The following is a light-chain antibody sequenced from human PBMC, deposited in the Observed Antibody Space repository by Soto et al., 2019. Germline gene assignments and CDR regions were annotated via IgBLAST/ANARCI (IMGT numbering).Light chain of an antibody. Sequence: QSVLTQPPSASGTPGQRVTISCSGTTSNIGTNTVRWYQQVPGTAPKVLIYNNHERPSGVPDRFSGSKSGTSASLAISGLQSDDASDYYCEAWDDNVWLFGGGTKLTVL. V-gene: IGLV1-44*01. CDR1: TSNIGTNT. CDR3: EAWDDNVWL. J-gene: IGLJ3*02. CDR2: NNH.